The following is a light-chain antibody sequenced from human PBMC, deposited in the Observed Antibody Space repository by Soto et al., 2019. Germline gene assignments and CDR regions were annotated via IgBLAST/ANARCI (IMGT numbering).Light chain of an antibody. V-gene: IGKV1-39*01. Sequence: DIQMTQSPSTLSAGVGDRVTITCRASQRISTYLNWYQQKPGKAPTLLIYAASSVQSGVPSRFSGGGSGTEFTLTINTLQPEDFATYFCQQCYSSPRTFGQGTKVEIK. CDR1: QRISTY. CDR3: QQCYSSPRT. CDR2: AAS. J-gene: IGKJ1*01.